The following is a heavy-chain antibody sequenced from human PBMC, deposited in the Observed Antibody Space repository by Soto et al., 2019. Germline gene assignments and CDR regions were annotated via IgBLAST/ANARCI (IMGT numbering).Heavy chain of an antibody. CDR1: GFTFSSYG. CDR2: IWYDGSNK. CDR3: ARDGGGRDGYTVGCNWFDP. J-gene: IGHJ5*02. Sequence: GGSLRLCCAASGFTFSSYGMHWVRQAPGKGLEWVAVIWYDGSNKYYADSVKGRFTISRDNSKNTLYLQMNSLRAEDTAVYYCARDGGGRDGYTVGCNWFDPWGQGTLVTVSS. D-gene: IGHD2-15*01. V-gene: IGHV3-33*01.